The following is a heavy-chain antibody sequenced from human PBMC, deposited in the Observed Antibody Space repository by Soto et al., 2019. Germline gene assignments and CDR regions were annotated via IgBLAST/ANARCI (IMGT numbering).Heavy chain of an antibody. V-gene: IGHV4-39*01. Sequence: QLQLQESGPGLVKPSETLSLTCIVSGDSVTNGFYYWVWVRQPPGKGLEWIASISAAGTTFHSSSLQRRVSISIDMSKNQFSLTLTSMTAADTAIYYCARLSPWNGIWFDPWGQGTLVTVSS. CDR2: ISAAGTT. D-gene: IGHD1-1*01. CDR3: ARLSPWNGIWFDP. CDR1: GDSVTNGFYY. J-gene: IGHJ5*02.